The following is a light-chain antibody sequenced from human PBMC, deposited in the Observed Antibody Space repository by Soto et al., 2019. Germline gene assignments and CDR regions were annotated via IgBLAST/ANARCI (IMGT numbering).Light chain of an antibody. V-gene: IGKV1-33*01. CDR3: QYYDNLLFA. J-gene: IGKJ3*01. CDR2: DAS. CDR1: HDITNS. Sequence: DIQMTQSPSSLSASVGDRVTITCQATHDITNSLNWYQHKPGQAPKLLVYDASNLETGVPSRFSGSGSGTDFTFTISSLQPEDFATYYCQYYDNLLFAFGPGTKVDV.